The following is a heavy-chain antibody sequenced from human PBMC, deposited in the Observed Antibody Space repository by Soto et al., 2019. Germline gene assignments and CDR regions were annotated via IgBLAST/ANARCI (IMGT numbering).Heavy chain of an antibody. CDR3: ARVPTTVVTSLPPRKVYFDY. CDR1: GGTFSSYA. V-gene: IGHV1-69*06. Sequence: SVKVSCRASGGTFSSYAISCMRQAPGQGLEWMGGIIPIFGTANYAQKCQGSLTITAEKSTSTAYMEPSRLRSEDTAVYYCARVPTTVVTSLPPRKVYFDYWGQGTLVTVLL. D-gene: IGHD4-17*01. J-gene: IGHJ4*02. CDR2: IIPIFGTA.